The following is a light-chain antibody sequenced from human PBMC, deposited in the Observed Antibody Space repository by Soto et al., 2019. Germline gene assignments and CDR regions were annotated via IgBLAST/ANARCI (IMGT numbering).Light chain of an antibody. J-gene: IGKJ1*01. CDR1: QSLSSRS. CDR3: QQYGSSAT. V-gene: IGKV3-20*01. Sequence: EIVLTQSPGTLSLSPGERATLSCRASQSLSSRSLAWYQQKPGQAPRLLIYGASSRATGIPDRFSGSGSGTDFTLTISGLQPQGFAVYYCQQYGSSATFGQGTRVEIK. CDR2: GAS.